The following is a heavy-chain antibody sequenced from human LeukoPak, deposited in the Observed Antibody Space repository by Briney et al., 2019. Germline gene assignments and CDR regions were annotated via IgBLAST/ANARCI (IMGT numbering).Heavy chain of an antibody. CDR3: ARGRGSGSYYAHSYYYYYMDV. CDR1: GGSFSGYY. Sequence: SETLSLTCAVYGGSFSGYYWSWIRQPPGKGLEWIGEINHSGSTNYNPSLKSRVTISVDTSKNQFSLKMSSVTAADTAVYYCARGRGSGSYYAHSYYYYYMDVWGKGTTVTVSS. V-gene: IGHV4-34*01. D-gene: IGHD3-10*01. J-gene: IGHJ6*03. CDR2: INHSGST.